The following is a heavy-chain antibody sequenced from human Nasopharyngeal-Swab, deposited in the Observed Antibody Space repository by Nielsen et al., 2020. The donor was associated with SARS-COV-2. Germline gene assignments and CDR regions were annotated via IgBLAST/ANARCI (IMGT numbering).Heavy chain of an antibody. D-gene: IGHD4-17*01. J-gene: IGHJ3*02. V-gene: IGHV1-69*10. CDR3: ARGSPAVDYGDYSSWAFDI. Sequence: SVKVSCKASGGTFSSYAISWVRQAPGQGLEWMGGIIPILGIANYAQKFQGRVTITADKSTSTAYMELSGLRSEDTAVYYCARGSPAVDYGDYSSWAFDIWGQGTMVTVSS. CDR2: IIPILGIA. CDR1: GGTFSSYA.